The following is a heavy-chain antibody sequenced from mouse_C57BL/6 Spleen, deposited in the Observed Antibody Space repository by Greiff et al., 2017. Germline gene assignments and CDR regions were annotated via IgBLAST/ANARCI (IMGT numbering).Heavy chain of an antibody. Sequence: VQLQQSGAELARPGASVKLSCKASVYTFPRYGISWVKQRTGQGLEWIGEIYPRSGTTYYNEKFKGKATLTADKSSSTAYMYLRSLTSEDSAVYFCAAGMDYWGQGTSVTVSS. CDR1: VYTFPRYG. CDR3: AAGMDY. J-gene: IGHJ4*01. CDR2: IYPRSGTT. V-gene: IGHV1-81*01.